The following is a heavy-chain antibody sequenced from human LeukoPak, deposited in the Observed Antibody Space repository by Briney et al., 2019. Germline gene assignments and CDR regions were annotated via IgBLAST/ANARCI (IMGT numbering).Heavy chain of an antibody. V-gene: IGHV3-30*02. CDR1: GFTFNSYG. CDR3: AKDRGYDILTGYSYYFDY. CDR2: IRYDGSNK. J-gene: IGHJ4*02. D-gene: IGHD3-9*01. Sequence: GGSLRLSCAASGFTFNSYGMHWVRQAPGKGLEWVAFIRYDGSNKYYADSVKGRFTISRDNSKNTLYLQMNSLRAEDTAVYYCAKDRGYDILTGYSYYFDYWGQGTLVTVSS.